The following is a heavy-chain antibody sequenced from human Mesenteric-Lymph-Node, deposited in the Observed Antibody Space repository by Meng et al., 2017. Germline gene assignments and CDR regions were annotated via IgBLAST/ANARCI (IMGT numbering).Heavy chain of an antibody. CDR1: GYPFTSYV. CDR2: INAGNGNT. Sequence: QVQLGQSGAGGKKPGALVKVSCKASGYPFTSYVMHWVRQAPGQRLEWMGWINAGNGNTKYSQKFQGRVTITRDTSASAAYMELSSLRSEDTAVYYCAREKYGDYYYFDYWGQGTLVTVSS. J-gene: IGHJ4*02. V-gene: IGHV1-3*01. CDR3: AREKYGDYYYFDY. D-gene: IGHD4-17*01.